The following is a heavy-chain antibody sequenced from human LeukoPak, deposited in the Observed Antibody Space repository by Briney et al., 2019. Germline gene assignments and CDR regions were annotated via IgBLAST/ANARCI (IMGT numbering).Heavy chain of an antibody. J-gene: IGHJ5*02. CDR3: ARDSSSTYNWFDP. Sequence: ASVKVSCKASGYTFTGYYMHWVRQAPGQGLEWMGWINPNGGGTNYAQKFQGRVTMTRDTSISTAYMELSRLRSDDTAVYYCARDSSSTYNWFDPWGQGTLVTVSS. V-gene: IGHV1-2*02. D-gene: IGHD6-6*01. CDR1: GYTFTGYY. CDR2: INPNGGGT.